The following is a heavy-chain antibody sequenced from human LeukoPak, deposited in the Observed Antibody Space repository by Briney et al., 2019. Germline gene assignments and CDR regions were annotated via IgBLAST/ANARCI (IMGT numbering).Heavy chain of an antibody. J-gene: IGHJ5*02. V-gene: IGHV5-51*01. CDR2: IYPGDSDT. CDR1: GYRFTSYW. CDR3: ARHVAIEKLRNWFDP. Sequence: GESLKISCKGSGYRFTSYWIGWVRQMPGKGLEWMGIIYPGDSDTRDSPSFQGQVTISADKSISTAYLQWSSLKASDTAMYYCARHVAIEKLRNWFDPWGQGTLVTVSS. D-gene: IGHD1-7*01.